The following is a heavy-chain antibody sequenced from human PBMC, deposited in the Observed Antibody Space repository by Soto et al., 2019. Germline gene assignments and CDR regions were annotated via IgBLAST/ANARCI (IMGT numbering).Heavy chain of an antibody. CDR1: S. CDR3: ATDFPTNWFAL. Sequence: SRRSLQWAPGKGLEWVGGWDPEDGETIYAQKCQGRVTMTEDTSTDTTYMELSGLRSEDTAVYYCATDFPTNWFALWGQRTLVPGSS. J-gene: IGHJ5*02. V-gene: IGHV1-24*01. CDR2: WDPEDGET.